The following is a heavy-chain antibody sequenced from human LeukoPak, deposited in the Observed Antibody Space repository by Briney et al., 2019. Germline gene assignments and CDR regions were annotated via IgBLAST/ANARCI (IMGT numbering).Heavy chain of an antibody. Sequence: GGSLRLSCAASGFTFDDYAMHWVRQAPGKGLEWVSGISWNSGSIGYADSVKGRFTISRDNAKNSLYLQMNSLRAEDTALYYCAKGSGSYWGVYFDYWGQGTLVTVSS. J-gene: IGHJ4*02. CDR3: AKGSGSYWGVYFDY. D-gene: IGHD1-26*01. CDR2: ISWNSGSI. CDR1: GFTFDDYA. V-gene: IGHV3-9*01.